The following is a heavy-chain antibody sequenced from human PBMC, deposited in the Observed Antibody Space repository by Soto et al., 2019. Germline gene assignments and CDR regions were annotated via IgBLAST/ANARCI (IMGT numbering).Heavy chain of an antibody. J-gene: IGHJ6*02. D-gene: IGHD6-19*01. CDR3: ANLPRSGWYQYYYGMDV. V-gene: IGHV3-30*18. CDR1: GFTFSSYG. CDR2: ISHDGGHK. Sequence: QVQLVESGGGVVQAGRSLGLSCTASGFTFSSYGMHWVRQAPGKGLEWVAAISHDGGHKDFLDSVKGRFTISRDNSKNPLGLQRNSLTAEDAAVYYCANLPRSGWYQYYYGMDVWGQGTTVIVSS.